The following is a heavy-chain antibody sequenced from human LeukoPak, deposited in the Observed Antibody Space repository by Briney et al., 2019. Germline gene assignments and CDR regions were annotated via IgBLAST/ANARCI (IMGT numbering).Heavy chain of an antibody. CDR1: GFTFNKYT. CDR3: ARDVAGTTIWYYYYYMDV. CDR2: IKQDGSEK. D-gene: IGHD1-1*01. Sequence: SGGSLRISCVASGFTFNKYTIAWVRQAPGKGLEWVANIKQDGSEKYYVDSVKGRFTISRDNAKNSLYLQMNSLRAEDTAVYYCARDVAGTTIWYYYYYMDVWGKGTTVTVSS. J-gene: IGHJ6*03. V-gene: IGHV3-7*01.